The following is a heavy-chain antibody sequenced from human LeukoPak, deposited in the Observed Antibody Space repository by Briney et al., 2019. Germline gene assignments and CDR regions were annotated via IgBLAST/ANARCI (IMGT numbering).Heavy chain of an antibody. J-gene: IGHJ5*02. CDR1: GGSFSGYY. CDR2: INHSGST. Sequence: SETLSLTCAVYGGSFSGYYWSWIRQPPGKGLEWIGEINHSGSTNYNPSLKSRVTISVDTSKNQFSLKLSSVTAADTAVYYCARGNVRSSQNWFDPWGQGTLVTVSS. V-gene: IGHV4-34*01. CDR3: ARGNVRSSQNWFDP. D-gene: IGHD6-13*01.